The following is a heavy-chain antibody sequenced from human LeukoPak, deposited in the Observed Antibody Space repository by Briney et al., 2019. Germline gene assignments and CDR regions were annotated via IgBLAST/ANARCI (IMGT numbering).Heavy chain of an antibody. D-gene: IGHD6-19*01. CDR2: IYYSGST. CDR1: GGSISSDNYY. CDR3: ASPPAGLGGYFHY. Sequence: PSETLSLTCTVSGGSISSDNYYWGWIRQPPGKGLEWIGSIYYSGSTYYNPSLKSRVTISVDTFKNQISLKLSSVTAADTAVYYCASPPAGLGGYFHYWGQGTLVTVSS. J-gene: IGHJ4*02. V-gene: IGHV4-39*01.